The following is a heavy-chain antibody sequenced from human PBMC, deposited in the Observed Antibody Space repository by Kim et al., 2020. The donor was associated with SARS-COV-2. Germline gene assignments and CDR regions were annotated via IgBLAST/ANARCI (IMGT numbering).Heavy chain of an antibody. Sequence: GGSLRLSCAASGFTFSSYSMNWVRQAPGKGLEWVSSISSSSSYIYYADSVKGRFTISRDNAKNSLYLQMNSLRAEDTAVYYCARVFGELLGGDYYYYGMDVWGQGTTVTVSS. V-gene: IGHV3-21*01. D-gene: IGHD3-10*02. J-gene: IGHJ6*02. CDR3: ARVFGELLGGDYYYYGMDV. CDR2: ISSSSSYI. CDR1: GFTFSSYS.